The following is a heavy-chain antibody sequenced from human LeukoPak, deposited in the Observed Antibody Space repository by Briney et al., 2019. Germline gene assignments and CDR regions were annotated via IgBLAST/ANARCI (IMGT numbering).Heavy chain of an antibody. Sequence: GASVNVSCKASGYAFTGYYMHWVRQAPGQGLEWMGWINPNSGGTNYAQKFQGRVTMTRDTSISTAYMELSRLRSDDTAVYYCARGVVVVVPAAVSYYYYYYMDVWGKGTTVTVSS. J-gene: IGHJ6*03. V-gene: IGHV1-2*02. CDR2: INPNSGGT. CDR1: GYAFTGYY. CDR3: ARGVVVVVPAAVSYYYYYYMDV. D-gene: IGHD2-2*01.